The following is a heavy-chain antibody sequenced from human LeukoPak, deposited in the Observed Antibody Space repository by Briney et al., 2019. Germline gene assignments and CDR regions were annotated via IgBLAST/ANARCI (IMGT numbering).Heavy chain of an antibody. CDR1: GFTFSSYA. V-gene: IGHV3-23*01. J-gene: IGHJ4*02. D-gene: IGHD6-19*01. Sequence: GGSLRLSCAASGFTFSSYAMSWVRQAPGKGLEWVSAFSGSGGSTYYADSVKGRFTISRDNSKNTLYLQMNSLRAEDTAVYYCAKPMSGWYLTIFDYWGQGTLVTVSS. CDR2: FSGSGGST. CDR3: AKPMSGWYLTIFDY.